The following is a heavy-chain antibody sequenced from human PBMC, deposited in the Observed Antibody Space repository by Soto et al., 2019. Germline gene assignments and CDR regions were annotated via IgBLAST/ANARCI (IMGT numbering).Heavy chain of an antibody. Sequence: QVHLVQSGAEVKKPGASVKASCTASGYTFTNFGISWVRQAPGQGLEWMGWSSAYNGNTNYAQKFQGRVTMTTDTSRSTAYTELRSLRSDDTAVYYCARGGTPIDYGGQGTLVTVSS. D-gene: IGHD3-16*01. V-gene: IGHV1-18*01. J-gene: IGHJ4*02. CDR3: ARGGTPIDY. CDR2: SSAYNGNT. CDR1: GYTFTNFG.